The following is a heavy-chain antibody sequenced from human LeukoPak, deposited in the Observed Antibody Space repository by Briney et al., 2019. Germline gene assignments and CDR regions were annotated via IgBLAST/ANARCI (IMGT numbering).Heavy chain of an antibody. Sequence: GGSLRLSCAASGFTFSGSWMSWVRQAPGEGLEWVADMNPDGSVKFYVDSVKGRFTISRDNAKNSLYLLMDSLRAEDTAVYYCARDPNHGALDIWGQGTLVTVSS. CDR3: ARDPNHGALDI. J-gene: IGHJ3*02. D-gene: IGHD1-14*01. CDR2: MNPDGSVK. CDR1: GFTFSGSW. V-gene: IGHV3-7*01.